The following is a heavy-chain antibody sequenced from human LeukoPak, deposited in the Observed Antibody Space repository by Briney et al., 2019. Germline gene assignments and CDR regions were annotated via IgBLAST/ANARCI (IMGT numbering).Heavy chain of an antibody. D-gene: IGHD2-2*02. CDR1: GFTFSSYS. J-gene: IGHJ6*02. Sequence: PGGSLRLSCAASGFTFSSYSMNWVRQAPGKGLEWVSSISSSSSYIYYADSVKGRFTISRDNAKNSLYLQMNSLRAEDTAVYYCARDESRRYCSSTSCYTHYYGMDVWGQGTTVTVSS. CDR3: ARDESRRYCSSTSCYTHYYGMDV. CDR2: ISSSSSYI. V-gene: IGHV3-21*01.